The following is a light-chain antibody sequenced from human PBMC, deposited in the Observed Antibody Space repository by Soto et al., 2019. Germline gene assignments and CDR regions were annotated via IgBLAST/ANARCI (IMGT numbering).Light chain of an antibody. V-gene: IGKV4-1*01. Sequence: DIVMTQSPDSLAVSLGERATINCKSSQSVLYSSDNKNYLDWYQQKPGQPPKLLIYWASTRDSGVPDRFSGSGSGEDFTLTISSLQAEDVAVYYCQQYYSTLTFGGGTKVEIK. CDR1: QSVLYSSDNKNY. CDR3: QQYYSTLT. J-gene: IGKJ4*01. CDR2: WAS.